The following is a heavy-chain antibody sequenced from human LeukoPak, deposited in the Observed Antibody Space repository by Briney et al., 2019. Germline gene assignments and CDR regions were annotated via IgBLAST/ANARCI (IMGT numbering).Heavy chain of an antibody. V-gene: IGHV1-2*02. J-gene: IGHJ4*02. D-gene: IGHD5-12*01. CDR3: ARMLNGAYDV. Sequence: ASVKVSCKASGYTFTGYYMHWVRQAPGQGLEWMGWMNPNSGDTSYAQHFQGRVTMTRDTSISTAYMELSRLTSDDTAVYYCARMLNGAYDVWGQGTLVTVSS. CDR2: MNPNSGDT. CDR1: GYTFTGYY.